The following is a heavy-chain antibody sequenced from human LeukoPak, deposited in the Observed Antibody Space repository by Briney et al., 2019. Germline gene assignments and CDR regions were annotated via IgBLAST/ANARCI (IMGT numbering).Heavy chain of an antibody. CDR2: ISGSGGST. D-gene: IGHD2-2*01. Sequence: GGSLRLSCAASGFTFSSYAMSWVRQAPGKGLEWVLAISGSGGSTYYADSVKGRFTISRDNSKNTLYLQMNSLRAEDTAVYYCAKVGYAVVVVPAATYYFDYWGQGTLVTVSS. CDR3: AKVGYAVVVVPAATYYFDY. CDR1: GFTFSSYA. J-gene: IGHJ4*02. V-gene: IGHV3-23*01.